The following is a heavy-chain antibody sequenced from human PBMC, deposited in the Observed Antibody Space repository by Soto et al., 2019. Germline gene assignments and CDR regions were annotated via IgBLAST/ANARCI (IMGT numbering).Heavy chain of an antibody. CDR3: ARANWYAGY. CDR2: VYYTGGT. Sequence: QVHLQESGPGLVKPSETLSLTCTVSGGSINNHNWCWVWQPPRKGMEWIGYVYYTGGTNYYHSPGSRVTTTVDTSINRVSLNLSSLTAAATAIFYCARANWYAGYWGQGTLVTVSS. V-gene: IGHV4-59*11. J-gene: IGHJ4*02. D-gene: IGHD7-27*01. CDR1: GGSINNHN.